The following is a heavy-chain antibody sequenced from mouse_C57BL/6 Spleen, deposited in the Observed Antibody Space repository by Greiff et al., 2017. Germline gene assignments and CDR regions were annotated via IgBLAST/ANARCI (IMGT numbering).Heavy chain of an antibody. CDR2: IDPETGGT. J-gene: IGHJ4*01. V-gene: IGHV1-15*01. CDR3: TNGSSYDAMDY. D-gene: IGHD1-1*01. Sequence: VKLQESGAELVRPGASVTLSCKASGYTFTDYEMHWVKQTPVHGLEWIGAIDPETGGTAYNQKFKGKAILTADKSSSTAYMELRSLTSEDSAVYYCTNGSSYDAMDYWGQGASVTVSS. CDR1: GYTFTDYE.